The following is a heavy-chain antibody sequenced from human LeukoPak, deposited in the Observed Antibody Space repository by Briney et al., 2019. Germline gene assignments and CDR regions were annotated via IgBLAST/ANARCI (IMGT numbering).Heavy chain of an antibody. CDR2: IYSGGST. J-gene: IGHJ6*02. CDR1: GFTVSSNH. CDR3: ATLPFTTDYYYYGMDV. D-gene: IGHD3-22*01. Sequence: GGSLRLSCAASGFTVSSNHMSWVRQAPGKGLEWVSVIYSGGSTYYADSVKGRFTISRHNSKNTLYLQMNSLRAEDTAVYYCATLPFTTDYYYYGMDVWGQGTTVTVSS. V-gene: IGHV3-53*04.